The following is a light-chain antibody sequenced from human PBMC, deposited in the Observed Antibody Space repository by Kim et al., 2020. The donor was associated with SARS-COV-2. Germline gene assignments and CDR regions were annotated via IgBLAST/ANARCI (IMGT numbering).Light chain of an antibody. Sequence: RVAISCTGSRSNVGAGYDVHWYQQFPGTSPKVLIYANNNRPSGVPDRFSGSKSGTSASLAITGLQAEDEADYYCQSYDSSLSGVVFGAGTQLTVL. J-gene: IGLJ2*01. CDR1: RSNVGAGYD. CDR3: QSYDSSLSGVV. CDR2: ANN. V-gene: IGLV1-40*01.